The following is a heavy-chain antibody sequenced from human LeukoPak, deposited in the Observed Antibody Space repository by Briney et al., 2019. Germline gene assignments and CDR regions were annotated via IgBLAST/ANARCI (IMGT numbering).Heavy chain of an antibody. V-gene: IGHV4-34*01. CDR3: ASYGGNSVILVDY. Sequence: DPSETLSLTCAVYGGSFSGYYWSWIRQPPGKGLEWIGEINHSGSTNYNPSLKSRVTISVDTSKNQFSLKLSSVTAADTAVYYYASYGGNSVILVDYWGQGTLVTVSS. J-gene: IGHJ4*02. CDR2: INHSGST. D-gene: IGHD4-23*01. CDR1: GGSFSGYY.